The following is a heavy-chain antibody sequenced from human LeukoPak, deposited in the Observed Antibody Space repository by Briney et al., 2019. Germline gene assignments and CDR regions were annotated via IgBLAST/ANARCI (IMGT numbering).Heavy chain of an antibody. CDR2: IYYSGST. Sequence: SETLSLTCTVSGGSITTSSYYWGWIRQPPGKGLEWIGIIYYSGSTYYNPSLKGRVTISVDTSKNQFSLKLSSVTGADTAVYYCARAFRARYFDLWGRGTLVTVSS. CDR3: ARAFRARYFDL. CDR1: GGSITTSSYY. V-gene: IGHV4-39*01. J-gene: IGHJ2*01. D-gene: IGHD2/OR15-2a*01.